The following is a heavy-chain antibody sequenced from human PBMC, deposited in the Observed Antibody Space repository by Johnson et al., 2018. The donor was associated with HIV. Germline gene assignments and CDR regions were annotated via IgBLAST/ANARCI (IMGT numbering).Heavy chain of an antibody. CDR2: ISYDGSNK. J-gene: IGHJ3*02. CDR3: ARGGYSGSYWGPGAFDI. V-gene: IGHV3-30-3*01. D-gene: IGHD1-26*01. CDR1: GFTFSSYA. Sequence: QMQLVESGGGVVQPGRSLRLSCAASGFTFSSYAMHWVRQAPGKGLEWVTVISYDGSNKYYADSVKGRFTISRDNSKNTLYLQMNSLRAEDTAVYYCARGGYSGSYWGPGAFDIWGQGTMVTVSS.